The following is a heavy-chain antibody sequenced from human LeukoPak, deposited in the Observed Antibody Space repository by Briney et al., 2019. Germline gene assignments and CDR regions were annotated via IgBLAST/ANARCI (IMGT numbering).Heavy chain of an antibody. CDR3: AREVKDITMVRGVIITGSYYYYMDV. J-gene: IGHJ6*03. Sequence: PGGSLRLSCAASGFTVSSNYMSWVRQAPGKGLEWVSVIYSGGSTYYADSVKGRFTISRDNSKNTLYLQMNSLRAEDTAVYYCAREVKDITMVRGVIITGSYYYYMDVWGKGTTVTISS. D-gene: IGHD3-10*01. V-gene: IGHV3-66*01. CDR1: GFTVSSNY. CDR2: IYSGGST.